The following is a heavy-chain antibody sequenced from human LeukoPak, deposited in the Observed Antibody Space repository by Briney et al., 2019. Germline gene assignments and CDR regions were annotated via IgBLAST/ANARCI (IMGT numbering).Heavy chain of an antibody. CDR3: ARVQRKGVLRFLEWLLPLDY. CDR2: IWYDGSNK. V-gene: IGHV3-33*01. J-gene: IGHJ4*02. Sequence: GGSLRLSCAASGFTFSSYGMHWVRQAPGKGLEWVAVIWYDGSNKYYADSVKGRFTISRDDSKNTLYLQMNSLRAEDTAVYYCARVQRKGVLRFLEWLLPLDYWGQGTLVTVSS. CDR1: GFTFSSYG. D-gene: IGHD3-3*01.